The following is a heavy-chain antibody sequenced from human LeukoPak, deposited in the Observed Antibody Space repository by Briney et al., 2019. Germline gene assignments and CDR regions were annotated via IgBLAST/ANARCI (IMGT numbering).Heavy chain of an antibody. CDR1: GGSISSYY. J-gene: IGHJ3*02. CDR2: IYYSGST. D-gene: IGHD2-21*01. CDR3: ARDNSRDAFDI. V-gene: IGHV4-59*01. Sequence: SETLSLTCTVSGGSISSYYWSWIRQPPGKGLEWIGYIYYSGSTSYNPSLKSRVTISVDTSKNQFSLKLSSVTAADTAVYYCARDNSRDAFDIWGQGTMVTVSS.